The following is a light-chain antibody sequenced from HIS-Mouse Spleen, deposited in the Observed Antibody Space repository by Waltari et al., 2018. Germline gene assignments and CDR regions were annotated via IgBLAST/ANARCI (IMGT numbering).Light chain of an antibody. CDR2: EDS. V-gene: IGLV3-10*01. CDR3: YSTDSSGNHRV. CDR1: ALPKKY. J-gene: IGLJ2*01. Sequence: GQTARITCSVDALPKKYAYWYQQKSGQAPVLVIYEDSKRPSGIPERFSGSSSGTMATLTISGAQVEDEADYYCYSTDSSGNHRVFGGGTKLTVL.